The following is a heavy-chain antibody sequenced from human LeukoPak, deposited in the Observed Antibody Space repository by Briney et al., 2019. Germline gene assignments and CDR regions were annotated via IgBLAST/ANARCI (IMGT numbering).Heavy chain of an antibody. Sequence: PGGSLRLSCAASGFTFSGYIMNWVRQAPGKGLEWVAFIGTSGNIIYYADSVKGRFTVSRDNAKNSLYLQMNSLRAEDTAVYYCARDQWLDYWGQGTLVTVSS. J-gene: IGHJ4*02. V-gene: IGHV3-48*01. CDR1: GFTFSGYI. CDR3: ARDQWLDY. D-gene: IGHD2-8*01. CDR2: IGTSGNII.